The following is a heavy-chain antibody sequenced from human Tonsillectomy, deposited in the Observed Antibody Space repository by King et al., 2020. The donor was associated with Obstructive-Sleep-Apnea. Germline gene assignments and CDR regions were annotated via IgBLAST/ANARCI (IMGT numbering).Heavy chain of an antibody. V-gene: IGHV5-51*01. J-gene: IGHJ2*01. CDR3: ARRHTYYYDSSGYFQTNWYFDL. Sequence: QLVQSGAEVKKPGESLKISCKGSGYSFTSYWIGWVRQMPGKGLEWMGIIYPDDSDTRYSPSFQGQVTISADKSISTAYLQWSSLKASDTAMYYCARRHTYYYDSSGYFQTNWYFDLWVRGTLVTVSS. CDR2: IYPDDSDT. D-gene: IGHD3-22*01. CDR1: GYSFTSYW.